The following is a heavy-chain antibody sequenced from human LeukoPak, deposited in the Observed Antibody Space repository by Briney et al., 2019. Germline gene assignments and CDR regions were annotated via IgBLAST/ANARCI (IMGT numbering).Heavy chain of an antibody. J-gene: IGHJ4*02. Sequence: PSETLSLTCAVYGGSFSGYYWSWIRQPPGKGLEWIGEINHSGSTNYNPSLKSRVTISVDTSKNQFSLKLSSVTAADTAVYYCARTKGYDSSGYYPPLFDYWGQGTPVTVSS. V-gene: IGHV4-34*01. CDR3: ARTKGYDSSGYYPPLFDY. CDR1: GGSFSGYY. CDR2: INHSGST. D-gene: IGHD3-22*01.